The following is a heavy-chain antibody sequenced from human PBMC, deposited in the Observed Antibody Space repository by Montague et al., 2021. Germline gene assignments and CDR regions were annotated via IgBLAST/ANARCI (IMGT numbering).Heavy chain of an antibody. CDR1: DFTFSTYA. V-gene: IGHV3-33*01. CDR2: IWYDGSNK. Sequence: SLRLSCAASDFTFSTYAMHWVRQAPGKGLEWVAVIWYDGSNKFYADSVKGRFTISRDNSKNTLYLQMNNLRAEDTAMYYCAREVAPGSGSNSVDYWGQGTLVTGSA. J-gene: IGHJ4*02. D-gene: IGHD3-10*01. CDR3: AREVAPGSGSNSVDY.